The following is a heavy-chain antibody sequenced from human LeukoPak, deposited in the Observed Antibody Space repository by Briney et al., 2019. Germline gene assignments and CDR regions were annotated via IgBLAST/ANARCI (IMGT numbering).Heavy chain of an antibody. V-gene: IGHV3-30*18. CDR1: GFTFSSYV. CDR2: ISYDGSNK. J-gene: IGHJ4*02. Sequence: GGSLRLSCAASGFTFSSYVMHCVRQAPGKGLEWVAVISYDGSNKYYADSVKGRFTISRDNSKNTLYLQMNSLRAEDTAVYYCAKGTRPYYDSSGYPDYWGQGTLVTVSS. D-gene: IGHD3-22*01. CDR3: AKGTRPYYDSSGYPDY.